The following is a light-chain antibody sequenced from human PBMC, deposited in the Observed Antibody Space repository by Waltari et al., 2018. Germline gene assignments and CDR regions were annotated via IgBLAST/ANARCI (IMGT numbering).Light chain of an antibody. J-gene: IGLJ3*02. CDR2: DVS. V-gene: IGLV2-14*01. Sequence: QSALTQPASASGSPGQSITISCAGTSSDVGAYNFVSWYQQQPGKAPKVMIYDVSKGPSGVSHRFSGSKSGNTASLTISGLQAEDEADYYCSSYTTSDTRLFGGGTKLTVL. CDR1: SSDVGAYNF. CDR3: SSYTTSDTRL.